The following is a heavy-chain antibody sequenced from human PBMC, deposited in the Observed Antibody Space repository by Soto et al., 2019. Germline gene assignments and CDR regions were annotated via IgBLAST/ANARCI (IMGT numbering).Heavy chain of an antibody. CDR3: ARFKRGGYTAIDAFDI. Sequence: SETLSLTCTVSGGSISSYYWSWIRQPPGKGLEWIGYIYYGGSTNYNPSLKSRVTISVDTSKNQFSLKLSSVTAADTAVYYCARFKRGGYTAIDAFDIWGQGTMVTVSS. CDR2: IYYGGST. V-gene: IGHV4-59*01. D-gene: IGHD3-22*01. J-gene: IGHJ3*02. CDR1: GGSISSYY.